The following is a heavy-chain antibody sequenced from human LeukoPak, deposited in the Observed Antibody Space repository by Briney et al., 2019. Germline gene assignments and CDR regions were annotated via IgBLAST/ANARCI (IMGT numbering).Heavy chain of an antibody. CDR3: ARGTGYCLDP. CDR1: GFTFSSYE. J-gene: IGHJ5*02. CDR2: ISTSGSTI. Sequence: GGSLGLSCAASGFTFSSYEMNWARQAPGKGLEWVSYISTSGSTIYYADSVKGRFTISRDNAKNSLYLQMNSLRAEDTAVYYCARGTGYCLDPWGQGTLVTVSS. V-gene: IGHV3-48*03. D-gene: IGHD2-2*03.